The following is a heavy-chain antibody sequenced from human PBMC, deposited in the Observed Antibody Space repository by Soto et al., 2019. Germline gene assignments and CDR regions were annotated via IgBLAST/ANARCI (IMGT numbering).Heavy chain of an antibody. CDR3: ARTYYDILTGLPLYYFDY. Sequence: SETLYLTCTVSGGSISSGDYYWSWIRQPPGQGLEWIGYIHYSWSTYYNPSLKSRVTISVDASKNQFSLKLSSVTAADTAVYYCARTYYDILTGLPLYYFDYWGQGTLVTVSS. CDR1: GGSISSGDYY. J-gene: IGHJ4*02. CDR2: IHYSWST. D-gene: IGHD3-9*01. V-gene: IGHV4-30-4*01.